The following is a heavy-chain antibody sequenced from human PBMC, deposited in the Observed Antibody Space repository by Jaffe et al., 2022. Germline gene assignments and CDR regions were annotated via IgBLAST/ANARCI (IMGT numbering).Heavy chain of an antibody. Sequence: EVQLVESGGGLVQPGGSLRLSCAASGFTFSDHYMDWVRQAPGKGLEWVGRTRNKANSYTTEYAASVKGRFTISRDDSKNSLYLQMNSLKTEDTAVYYCARGEYYSLEYYFDYWGQGTLVTVSS. J-gene: IGHJ4*02. CDR3: ARGEYYSLEYYFDY. CDR1: GFTFSDHY. V-gene: IGHV3-72*01. D-gene: IGHD3-10*01. CDR2: TRNKANSYTT.